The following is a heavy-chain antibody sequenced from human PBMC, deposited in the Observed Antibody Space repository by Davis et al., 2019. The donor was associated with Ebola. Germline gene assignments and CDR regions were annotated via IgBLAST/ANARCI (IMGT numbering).Heavy chain of an antibody. CDR3: ARADCSGASCRQGWNYYYGMDV. V-gene: IGHV3-33*08. J-gene: IGHJ6*04. Sequence: GESLKISCAASGFTFSSYGMHWVRQAPGKGLEWVAVIWYDGSNKYYADSVKGRFTISRDNSKNTLYLQMNSLRAEDTAVYSCARADCSGASCRQGWNYYYGMDVWGKGTTVTVSS. D-gene: IGHD2-15*01. CDR2: IWYDGSNK. CDR1: GFTFSSYG.